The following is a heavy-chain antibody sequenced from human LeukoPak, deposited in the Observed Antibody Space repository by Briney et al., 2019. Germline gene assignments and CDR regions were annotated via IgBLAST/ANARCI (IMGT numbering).Heavy chain of an antibody. V-gene: IGHV1-24*01. J-gene: IGHJ4*02. CDR2: FDPEDGEA. CDR1: GYTLTELS. Sequence: GASVKVPCKVSGYTLTELSIHWVRQAPGKGLEWMGGFDPEDGEALYAQKFQGRVTMTEDTPTDTGYMELNSLRYEDTAVHYCAANYRGTYWIDYWGQGTLVTVSS. D-gene: IGHD1-26*01. CDR3: AANYRGTYWIDY.